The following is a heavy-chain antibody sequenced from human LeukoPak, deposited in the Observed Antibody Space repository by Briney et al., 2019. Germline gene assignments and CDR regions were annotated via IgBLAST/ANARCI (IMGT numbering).Heavy chain of an antibody. CDR1: GGSISSNY. D-gene: IGHD5-24*01. V-gene: IGHV4-59*08. CDR3: ARHGFRGDGYNWAANWFDP. CDR2: IHYSGST. Sequence: SETLSLTCTVSGGSISSNYWSWIRQPPGKGLEWIGYIHYSGSTNYNSSLKSRVTISVDTSKNQFSLKLSSVTAADTAVYYCARHGFRGDGYNWAANWFDPWGQGTLVTVSS. J-gene: IGHJ5*02.